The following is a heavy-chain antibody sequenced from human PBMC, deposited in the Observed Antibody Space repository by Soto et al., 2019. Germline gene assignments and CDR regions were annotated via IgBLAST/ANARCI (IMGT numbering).Heavy chain of an antibody. V-gene: IGHV4-38-2*01. J-gene: IGHJ4*02. CDR2: IYYSGST. Sequence: ASETLSLTCAVSGYSISSGNYWAWIRPPPGRGLEWIGSIYYSGSTYYDPSLKSRVTISVDTSKNQFSLKLSSVTAADTTVYYCARGSIQLGLAPHYWGQGTLVTVSS. CDR3: ARGSIQLGLAPHY. D-gene: IGHD5-18*01. CDR1: GYSISSGNY.